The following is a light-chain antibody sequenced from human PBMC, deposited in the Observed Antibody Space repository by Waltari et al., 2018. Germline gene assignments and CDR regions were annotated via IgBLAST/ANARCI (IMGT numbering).Light chain of an antibody. CDR1: QGIRND. J-gene: IGKJ1*01. CDR2: AAS. V-gene: IGKV1-6*01. Sequence: AIQMTQSPSSLSASVGDRVTIPCRASQGIRNDLGWYQQKPGKAPKFLIYAASSLQTGVPSRFSGSGSCTDFTRTISSLQPEDFATYYCLQDYNYPRTFGQGTKVDIK. CDR3: LQDYNYPRT.